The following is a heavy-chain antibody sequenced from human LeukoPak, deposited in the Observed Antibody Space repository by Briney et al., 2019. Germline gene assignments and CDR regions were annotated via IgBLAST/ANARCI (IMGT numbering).Heavy chain of an antibody. CDR3: ARDREQWLFSANWFDP. CDR1: GGSIISYY. D-gene: IGHD6-19*01. CDR2: IYTSGST. J-gene: IGHJ5*02. V-gene: IGHV4-4*07. Sequence: PSETLSLTCTVSGGSIISYYWSWIRQPAGKGLEWIGRIYTSGSTNYNPSLKSRVTMSVDTSKNQFSLKLSSVTAADTAVYYCARDREQWLFSANWFDPWGQGTLVTVSS.